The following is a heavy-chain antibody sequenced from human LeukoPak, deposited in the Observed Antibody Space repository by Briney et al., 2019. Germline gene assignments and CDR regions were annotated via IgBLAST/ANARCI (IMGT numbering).Heavy chain of an antibody. CDR2: ISHSGST. V-gene: IGHV4-34*01. CDR3: ARGGPEVPAAIWYHYVWGSYRYTGYDY. D-gene: IGHD3-16*02. J-gene: IGHJ4*02. CDR1: DGSFSGYY. Sequence: SETLSLTCAVYDGSFSGYYWSWIRQPPGKGLEWIGEISHSGSTNYNPSLKSRVTISVDTSKNQFSLKLSSVTAADTAVYYCARGGPEVPAAIWYHYVWGSYRYTGYDYWGQGTLVTVSS.